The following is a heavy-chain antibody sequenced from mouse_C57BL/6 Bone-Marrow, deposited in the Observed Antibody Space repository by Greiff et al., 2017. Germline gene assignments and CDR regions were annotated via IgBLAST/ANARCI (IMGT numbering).Heavy chain of an antibody. V-gene: IGHV5-9*01. J-gene: IGHJ4*01. CDR2: ISGGGGNT. CDR3: ARRGYYSNPYAMDY. Sequence: DVKLVESGGGLVKPGGSLKLSCAASGFTFSSYTMSWVRQTPEKRLEWVATISGGGGNTYYPDSVKGRFTISRDNAKNTLYLQMSSLRSEDTALYYCARRGYYSNPYAMDYWGQGTSVTVSS. D-gene: IGHD2-5*01. CDR1: GFTFSSYT.